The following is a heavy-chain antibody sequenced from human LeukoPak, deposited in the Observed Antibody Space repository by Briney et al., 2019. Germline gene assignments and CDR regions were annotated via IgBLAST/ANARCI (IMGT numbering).Heavy chain of an antibody. Sequence: GGSLRLSCAASGFTFSSYSMNWVRQAPGKGLEWVSYISSSSSTIYYADSVKGRFTISRDNAKNSLYLQMNSLRDEDTAVYYCARDVGPELSIAAAGRGYFQHWGQGTLVTVSS. CDR3: ARDVGPELSIAAAGRGYFQH. CDR2: ISSSSSTI. D-gene: IGHD6-13*01. J-gene: IGHJ1*01. V-gene: IGHV3-48*02. CDR1: GFTFSSYS.